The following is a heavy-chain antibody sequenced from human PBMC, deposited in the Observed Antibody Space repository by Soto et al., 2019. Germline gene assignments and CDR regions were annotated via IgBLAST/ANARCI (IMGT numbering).Heavy chain of an antibody. CDR1: GDTFSSYA. CDR2: IIPIFGTA. Sequence: GASVKVSCKASGDTFSSYAISWVRQAPGQGLEWMGGIIPIFGTANYAQKFQGRVTITADESTSTAYMELSSLRSEDTAVYYCARGFTIPAAGVDYYYAMDVWGQGTTVTVSS. CDR3: ARGFTIPAAGVDYYYAMDV. D-gene: IGHD6-13*01. V-gene: IGHV1-69*13. J-gene: IGHJ6*02.